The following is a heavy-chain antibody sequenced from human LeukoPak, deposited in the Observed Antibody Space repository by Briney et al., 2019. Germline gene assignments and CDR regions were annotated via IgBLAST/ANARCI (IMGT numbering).Heavy chain of an antibody. V-gene: IGHV1-8*01. CDR1: GYTFTSYD. D-gene: IGHD1-1*01. J-gene: IGHJ6*03. CDR2: MNPNSGNT. Sequence: GASVTVSCKASGYTFTSYDINWVRQATGQGLEWMGWMNPNSGNTGYAQKFQGRVTMTRNTSISTAYMELSSLRSEDTAVYYCASTTTSYYYYYMDVWGKGTTVTVSS. CDR3: ASTTTSYYYYYMDV.